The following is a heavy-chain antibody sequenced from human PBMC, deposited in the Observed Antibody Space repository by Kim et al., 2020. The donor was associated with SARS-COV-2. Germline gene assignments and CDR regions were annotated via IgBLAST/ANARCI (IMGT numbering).Heavy chain of an antibody. CDR1: GGTFSSYA. CDR3: ARDGLGSGSGELNLRNWYFDL. V-gene: IGHV1-69*13. J-gene: IGHJ2*01. D-gene: IGHD3-10*01. Sequence: SVKVSCKASGGTFSSYAISWVRQAPGQGLEWMGGIIPIFGTANYAQKFQGRVTITADESTSTAYMELSSLRAEDTAVYYCARDGLGSGSGELNLRNWYFDLWGRGTLVTVSS. CDR2: IIPIFGTA.